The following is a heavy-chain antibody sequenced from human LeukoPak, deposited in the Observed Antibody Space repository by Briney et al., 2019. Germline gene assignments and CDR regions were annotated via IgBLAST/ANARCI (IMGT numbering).Heavy chain of an antibody. CDR1: GFTLSSYT. CDR2: ISYDGSNK. J-gene: IGHJ4*02. CDR3: ARDGDCGGDCYQDY. D-gene: IGHD2-21*02. V-gene: IGHV3-30-3*01. Sequence: PGGSLRLSCAASGFTLSSYTMHWVRQAPGKGLEWVAFISYDGSNKYYADSVKGRFTISRDNSKNTLYLQMNSLRADDTAVYYCARDGDCGGDCYQDYWGQGTLVTVSS.